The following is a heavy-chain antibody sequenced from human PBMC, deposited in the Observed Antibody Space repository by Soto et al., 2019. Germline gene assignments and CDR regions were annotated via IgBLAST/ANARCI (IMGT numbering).Heavy chain of an antibody. V-gene: IGHV3-30*18. Sequence: GGSLRLSCAASGFTFSSYGMHWVRQAPGKGLEWVAVISYDGSNKYYADSVKGRFTISRDNSKNTLYLQMNSLRAEDTAVYYCAKEEQRVGATQFDYWGQGTLVTVSS. J-gene: IGHJ4*02. CDR3: AKEEQRVGATQFDY. CDR1: GFTFSSYG. CDR2: ISYDGSNK. D-gene: IGHD1-26*01.